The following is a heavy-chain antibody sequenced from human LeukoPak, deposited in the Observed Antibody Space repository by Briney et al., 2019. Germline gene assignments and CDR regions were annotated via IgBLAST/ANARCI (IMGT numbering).Heavy chain of an antibody. CDR1: GYTFTSYY. J-gene: IGHJ4*02. V-gene: IGHV1-46*01. CDR3: ARGRRTYCDTLTGYFTY. CDR2: INPSGGST. D-gene: IGHD3-9*01. Sequence: ASVKVSCKASGYTFTSYYMHWVRQAPGQGLEWMGIINPSGGSTSYAQKFQGRVTMTRDTSTSTVYMELSSLRSEDTAVYYCARGRRTYCDTLTGYFTYWGQGTLVTVSS.